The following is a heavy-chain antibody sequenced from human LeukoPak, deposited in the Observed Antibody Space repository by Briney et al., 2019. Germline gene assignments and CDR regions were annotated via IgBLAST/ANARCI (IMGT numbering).Heavy chain of an antibody. D-gene: IGHD2-21*01. CDR3: ARGGRLGFGP. CDR2: IYYSGST. Sequence: SETLSLTCTVSGGSISSGGYYWSWIRQHPGKGLEWIGYIYYSGSTYYNPSLKSRVTISVDTSKNQFSLKLSSVTAADTAVYYCARGGRLGFGPWGQGTLVTVSS. CDR1: GGSISSGGYY. J-gene: IGHJ5*02. V-gene: IGHV4-31*03.